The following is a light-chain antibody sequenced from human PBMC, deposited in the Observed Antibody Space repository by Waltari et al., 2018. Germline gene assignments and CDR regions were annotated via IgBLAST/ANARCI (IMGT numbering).Light chain of an antibody. CDR1: QSISSW. CDR3: QQNSSYWT. CDR2: KAS. Sequence: DIQMTQSPSTLSASVGDRIPNTCRASQSISSWLAWYQQNPGKAPKLLIYKASSLESGVPSRCSGSGSGTEFTLTISSLQPDDFVTYYCQQNSSYWTFGQGTKVESK. J-gene: IGKJ1*01. V-gene: IGKV1-5*03.